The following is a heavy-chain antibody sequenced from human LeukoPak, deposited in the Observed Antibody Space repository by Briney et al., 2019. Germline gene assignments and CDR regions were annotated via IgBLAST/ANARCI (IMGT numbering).Heavy chain of an antibody. J-gene: IGHJ6*02. CDR2: INPSGGST. CDR3: ARTYSSSSLVYYGMDV. V-gene: IGHV1-46*01. CDR1: GYTITSYY. D-gene: IGHD6-6*01. Sequence: ASVKVSCKASGYTITSYYMHWVRQAPGQGLEWMGIINPSGGSTSYAQKFQGRVTMTRDTSTSTVYMELSSLRSEDTAVYYCARTYSSSSLVYYGMDVWGQGTTVTVSS.